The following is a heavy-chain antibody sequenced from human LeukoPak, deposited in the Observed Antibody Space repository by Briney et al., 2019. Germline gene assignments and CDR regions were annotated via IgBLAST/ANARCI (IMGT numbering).Heavy chain of an antibody. Sequence: WGSLRLSCAASGFTFSSYGMHWVRQAPGKGLEWVAVISYDGSNKYYADSVKGRFTISRDNSKNTLYLQMNSLRAEDTAVYYCAKDFGVTMIVVGFDYWGQGTLVTVSS. CDR1: GFTFSSYG. D-gene: IGHD3-22*01. V-gene: IGHV3-30*18. CDR2: ISYDGSNK. J-gene: IGHJ4*02. CDR3: AKDFGVTMIVVGFDY.